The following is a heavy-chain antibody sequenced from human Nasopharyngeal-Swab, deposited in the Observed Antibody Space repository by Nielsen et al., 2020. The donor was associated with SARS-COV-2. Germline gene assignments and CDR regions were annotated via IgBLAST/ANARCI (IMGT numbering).Heavy chain of an antibody. CDR3: TTSGYDSTSDAFDI. CDR2: IKSKTDGGTT. V-gene: IGHV3-15*01. Sequence: GESLKISCAASGFTFSNAWMSWVRQAPGKGLEWVGRIKSKTDGGTTDYAAPVKGRFTTSRDDSKNTLYLQMNSLKTEDTAVYYCTTSGYDSTSDAFDIWGQGTMVTVSS. CDR1: GFTFSNAW. D-gene: IGHD3-22*01. J-gene: IGHJ3*02.